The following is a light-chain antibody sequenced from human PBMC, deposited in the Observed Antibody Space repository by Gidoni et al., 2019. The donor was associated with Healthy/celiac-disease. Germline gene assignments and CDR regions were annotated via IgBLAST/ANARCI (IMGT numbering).Light chain of an antibody. CDR1: SSNIGNNY. J-gene: IGLJ2*01. CDR2: DNN. V-gene: IGLV1-51*01. CDR3: GTWDSSLSAGVV. Sequence: QSVWPPPPSLSPAPRPQVTISCSGSSSNIGNNYVSWYQQLPGTAPKLLIYDNNKRPSGIPDRFSGSKSGTSATLGITGLQTGDEADYYCGTWDSSLSAGVVFGGGTKLTVL.